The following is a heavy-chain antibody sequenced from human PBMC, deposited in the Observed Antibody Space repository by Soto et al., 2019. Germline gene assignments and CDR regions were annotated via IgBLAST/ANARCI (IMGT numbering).Heavy chain of an antibody. J-gene: IGHJ4*02. V-gene: IGHV3-9*01. Sequence: EVQLVESGGGMVQPGRSLRLSCVVSGSNYAEYGRNWVRQVPGKAPEWVSGILWNRGSIGYADSVRGRFTISRDYAKDSLDLQMNSLSPEDTAVYYCVKDFGVVTAALGYWGQGVLVTVSS. CDR1: GSNYAEYG. CDR3: VKDFGVVTAALGY. D-gene: IGHD2-21*02. CDR2: ILWNRGSI.